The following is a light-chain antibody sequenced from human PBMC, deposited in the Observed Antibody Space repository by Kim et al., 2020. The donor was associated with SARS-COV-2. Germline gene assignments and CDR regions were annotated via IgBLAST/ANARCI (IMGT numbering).Light chain of an antibody. Sequence: PGERATLSCRASQSVSSDFLAWYQQKPGQAPRLVVYGTSSRATDIPDRFSGSGSGTDFTLTISSLEPEDFAVYFCQQYDNSPQTFGQGTKVDIK. CDR1: QSVSSDF. CDR3: QQYDNSPQT. J-gene: IGKJ1*01. V-gene: IGKV3-20*01. CDR2: GTS.